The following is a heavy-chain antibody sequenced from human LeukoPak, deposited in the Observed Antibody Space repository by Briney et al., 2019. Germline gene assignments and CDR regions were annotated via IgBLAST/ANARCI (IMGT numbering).Heavy chain of an antibody. CDR3: ARGYCSGGSCQYYFDY. CDR1: GFTLSGYD. CDR2: IGTAGDT. D-gene: IGHD2-15*01. J-gene: IGHJ4*02. V-gene: IGHV3-13*01. Sequence: GGSLRLSCAASGFTLSGYDMHWVRQATGKGLEWVSAIGTAGDTYYPGSVKGRFTISRENAKNSLYLQMNSLRAGDTAVYYCARGYCSGGSCQYYFDYWGQGTLVTVSS.